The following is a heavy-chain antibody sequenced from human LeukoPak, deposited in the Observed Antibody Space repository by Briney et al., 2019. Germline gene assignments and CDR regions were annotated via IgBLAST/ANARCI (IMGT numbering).Heavy chain of an antibody. CDR2: IRYDGGDK. CDR1: GFSFSTFG. D-gene: IGHD2-2*02. V-gene: IGHV3-30*02. Sequence: PGGSLRLSCAASGFSFSTFGMHWVRQAPGKGLEWVAFIRYDGGDKYFANSVKDRFTIFRDNSRNTLYLQMNGVRAEDTALYYCAKNYCSSTSCYSYYMDVWGKGTTVTVSS. J-gene: IGHJ6*03. CDR3: AKNYCSSTSCYSYYMDV.